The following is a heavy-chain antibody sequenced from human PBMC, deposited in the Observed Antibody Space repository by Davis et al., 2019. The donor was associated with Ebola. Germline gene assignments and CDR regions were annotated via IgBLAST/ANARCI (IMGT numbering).Heavy chain of an antibody. CDR1: GYTLTELS. J-gene: IGHJ3*02. CDR2: FDPEDGET. Sequence: ASVKVSCKVSGYTLTELSMHWVRQAPGKGLEWMGGFDPEDGETIYAQKFQGRVTMTEDTSTDTAYMELSSLRSEDTAVYYCARVHRATYYDFWSGYYTDAFDIWGQGTMVTVSS. D-gene: IGHD3-3*01. V-gene: IGHV1-24*01. CDR3: ARVHRATYYDFWSGYYTDAFDI.